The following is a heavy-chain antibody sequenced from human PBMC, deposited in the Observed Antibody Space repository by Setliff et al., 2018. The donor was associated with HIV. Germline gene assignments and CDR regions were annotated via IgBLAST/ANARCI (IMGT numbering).Heavy chain of an antibody. J-gene: IGHJ4*02. V-gene: IGHV1-18*01. CDR1: VHTFASYG. CDR3: AGDASPDSESGGYSAGGY. CDR2: ITAYNVDA. Sequence: ASVKVSCKASVHTFASYGIGWLRQAPGQGLEWLGWITAYNVDAPNAQKSQGRVTMTIDIPTTTAYMEMRSLRVEDAAVYYCAGDASPDSESGGYSAGGYWGPGTLVTVSS. D-gene: IGHD3-22*01.